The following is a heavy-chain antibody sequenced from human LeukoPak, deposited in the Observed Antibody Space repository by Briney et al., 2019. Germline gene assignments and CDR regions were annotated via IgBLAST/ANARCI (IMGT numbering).Heavy chain of an antibody. Sequence: PSETLSLTCTVSGGSISSYYWSWIRQPAGKGLEWIGRIYTSGSTNYNPSLKSRVTMSVDTSKNQFSLKLSSVTAADTAVYYCARDTAMFTTYYYYHMDVWGKGTTVTVSS. D-gene: IGHD5-18*01. J-gene: IGHJ6*03. CDR1: GGSISSYY. CDR3: ARDTAMFTTYYYYHMDV. V-gene: IGHV4-4*07. CDR2: IYTSGST.